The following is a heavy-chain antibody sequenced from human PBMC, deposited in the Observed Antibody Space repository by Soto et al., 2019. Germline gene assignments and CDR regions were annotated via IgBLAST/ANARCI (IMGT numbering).Heavy chain of an antibody. D-gene: IGHD2-2*01. CDR2: ISSSSSYI. CDR1: GFTFSSYS. J-gene: IGHJ6*02. CDR3: ARDPYCSSTSCYYYYGMDV. V-gene: IGHV3-21*01. Sequence: GGSLRLSCAASGFTFSSYSMNWVRQAPGKGLEWVSSISSSSSYIYYADSVKGRFTISRDNAKNSLYLQMNSLRAEDTAVYYCARDPYCSSTSCYYYYGMDVWGQGTTVTVSS.